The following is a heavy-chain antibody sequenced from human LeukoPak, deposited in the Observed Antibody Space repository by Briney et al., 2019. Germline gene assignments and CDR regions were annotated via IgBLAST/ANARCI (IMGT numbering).Heavy chain of an antibody. CDR3: ARVWDCSSTSCYGGMDV. Sequence: TGGSLRLSCAASGFTVSSYSMNWVRQVPGKGLEWVSHISSSGSMIWYGESVKGRFTISRDSAKNSLYLQMNSLRAEDTAVYYCARVWDCSSTSCYGGMDVWGQGTTVTVSS. D-gene: IGHD2-2*01. CDR1: GFTVSSYS. J-gene: IGHJ6*02. CDR2: ISSSGSMI. V-gene: IGHV3-48*01.